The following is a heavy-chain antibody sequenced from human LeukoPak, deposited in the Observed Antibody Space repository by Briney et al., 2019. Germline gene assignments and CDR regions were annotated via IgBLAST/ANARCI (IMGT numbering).Heavy chain of an antibody. CDR3: AGHHPRNTVDF. V-gene: IGHV4-59*01. D-gene: IGHD2-8*02. CDR2: GYESETT. Sequence: SETLSLTCTVSGGSISRYYWSWIRQSPGKGLEWIGYGYESETTRYSPSLKSRVTISVDTSKNQFSLKLSSVTAADTAVYYCAGHHPRNTVDFWGQGTLVTVSS. J-gene: IGHJ4*02. CDR1: GGSISRYY.